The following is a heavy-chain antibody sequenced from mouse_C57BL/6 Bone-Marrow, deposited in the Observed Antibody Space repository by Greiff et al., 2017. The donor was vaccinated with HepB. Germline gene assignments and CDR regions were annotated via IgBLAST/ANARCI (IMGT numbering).Heavy chain of an antibody. J-gene: IGHJ3*01. D-gene: IGHD1-1*01. Sequence: EVKLVESGGGLVKPGGSLKLSCAASGFTFSDYGMHWVRQAPEKGLEWVAYISSGSSTIYYADTVKGRFTISRDNAKNTLFLQMTSLRSEDTAMYYCARYYYPYYWGQGTLVTVSA. V-gene: IGHV5-17*01. CDR3: ARYYYPYY. CDR1: GFTFSDYG. CDR2: ISSGSSTI.